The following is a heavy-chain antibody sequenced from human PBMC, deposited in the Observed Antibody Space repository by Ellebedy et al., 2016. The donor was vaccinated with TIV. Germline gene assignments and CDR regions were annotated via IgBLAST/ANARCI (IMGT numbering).Heavy chain of an antibody. CDR2: INPSGGST. D-gene: IGHD3-16*01. Sequence: AASVKVSCKASGYTFTSYYMHWVRQAPGQGLEWMGIINPSGGSTSYAQKFQGRVTMTRDTSTSTVYMELSSLRSEDTAVYYCASPRTHGRGRVYYYGMDVWGQGTTVTDSS. CDR1: GYTFTSYY. V-gene: IGHV1-46*01. CDR3: ASPRTHGRGRVYYYGMDV. J-gene: IGHJ6*02.